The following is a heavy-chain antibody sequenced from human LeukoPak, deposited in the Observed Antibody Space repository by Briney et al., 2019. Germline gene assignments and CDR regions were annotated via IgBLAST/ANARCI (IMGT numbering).Heavy chain of an antibody. Sequence: GGSLRLSCAASGFTFSDSPMHWVRQASGKGLEWVGRVRSKINNYATTYSASVEGRFTISRDDSKNMAYLQMNNLETEDTAVYYCARDDSSSQDYWGQGTLVTVSS. V-gene: IGHV3-73*01. J-gene: IGHJ4*02. CDR1: GFTFSDSP. D-gene: IGHD6-13*01. CDR2: VRSKINNYAT. CDR3: ARDDSSSQDY.